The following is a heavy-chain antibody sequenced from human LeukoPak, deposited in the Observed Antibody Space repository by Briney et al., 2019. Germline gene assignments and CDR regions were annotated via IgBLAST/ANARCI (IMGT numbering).Heavy chain of an antibody. CDR2: ISSSSSYI. CDR1: GFTFSSYS. D-gene: IGHD6-13*01. CDR3: ARDLSSSTNWFDP. J-gene: IGHJ5*02. V-gene: IGHV3-21*01. Sequence: GGSLRLSCAASGFTFSSYSMNWVRQAPGKGLEWVSSISSSSSYIYYADSVKGRSTISRDNAKNSLYLQMNSLRAEDTAVYYCARDLSSSTNWFDPWGQGTLVTVSS.